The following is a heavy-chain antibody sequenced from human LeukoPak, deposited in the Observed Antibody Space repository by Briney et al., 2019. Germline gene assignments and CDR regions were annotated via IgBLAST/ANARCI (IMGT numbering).Heavy chain of an antibody. CDR1: GGSISSYY. D-gene: IGHD3-22*01. V-gene: IGHV4-59*08. CDR2: IYYSGST. J-gene: IGHJ4*02. CDR3: ARSSYYDSSGYPPFDY. Sequence: SETLSLTCTVSGGSISSYYWSWIRQPPGKGLEWIGYIYYSGSTNYNPSLKSRVTISVDTSKNQFSLKLSSVTAADTAAYYCARSSYYDSSGYPPFDYWGQGTLVTVSS.